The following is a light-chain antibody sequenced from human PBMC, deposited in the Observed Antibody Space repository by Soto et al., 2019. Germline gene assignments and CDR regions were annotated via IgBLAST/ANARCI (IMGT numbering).Light chain of an antibody. J-gene: IGLJ2*01. V-gene: IGLV2-14*01. Sequence: QSALTQPASVSGSPGQSITISCTGTGSDVGGYNYVSWYQQHPGKAPKVMIYDVSNRPSGVSNRLSGSKSGNTASLTISGLQAEDEADYCCSSYTSASTPLVFGGGTKVTVL. CDR1: GSDVGGYNY. CDR3: SSYTSASTPLV. CDR2: DVS.